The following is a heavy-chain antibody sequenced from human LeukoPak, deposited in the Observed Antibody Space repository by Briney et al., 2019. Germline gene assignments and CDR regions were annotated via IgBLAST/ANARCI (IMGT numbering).Heavy chain of an antibody. D-gene: IGHD4-17*01. Sequence: SETLSLTCTVSGGSISGYYWSWIRQPPGKGLEWIGYISDSGSTNYNFSLKSRVTISVDTSKNQFSLKLNSVTAADTAVYYCARGYGDYANFDYWGQGTLVTVSS. CDR3: ARGYGDYANFDY. V-gene: IGHV4-59*01. CDR1: GGSISGYY. J-gene: IGHJ4*02. CDR2: ISDSGST.